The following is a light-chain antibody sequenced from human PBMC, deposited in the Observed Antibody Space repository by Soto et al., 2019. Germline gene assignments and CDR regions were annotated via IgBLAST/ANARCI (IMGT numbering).Light chain of an antibody. CDR2: RNN. CDR1: SSNIGSNY. J-gene: IGLJ2*01. CDR3: AAWDDSLSGPV. Sequence: QSVLTQPPSASGTPGQRVTISCSGSSSNIGSNYVYWYQQLPGTAPKLLSYRNNQRPSGVPDRFSGSKSGTSASLAIRGLRYQDEAEYYCAAWDDSLSGPVFCAGTKVTVL. V-gene: IGLV1-47*01.